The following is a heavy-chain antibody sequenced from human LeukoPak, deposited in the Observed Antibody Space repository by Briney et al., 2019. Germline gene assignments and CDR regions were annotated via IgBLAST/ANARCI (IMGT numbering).Heavy chain of an antibody. CDR3: ARVDSLAAAGAFDI. D-gene: IGHD6-13*01. J-gene: IGHJ3*02. V-gene: IGHV3-11*04. CDR2: ISSSGSTI. Sequence: KPGGSLRLSCAASGFTVSSNYMSWVRQAPGKGLEWVSYISSSGSTIYYADSVKGRFTISGDNAKNSLYLQMNSLRAEDTAVYYCARVDSLAAAGAFDIWGQGTMVTVSS. CDR1: GFTVSSNY.